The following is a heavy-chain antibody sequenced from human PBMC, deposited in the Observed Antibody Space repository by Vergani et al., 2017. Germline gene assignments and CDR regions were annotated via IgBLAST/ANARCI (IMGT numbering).Heavy chain of an antibody. Sequence: QLQLQESGPGLVKPSETLSLTCTVSGGSISSSSYYWGWIRQPPGKGLGWIGSIYYSGSTYYNPSLKSRVTISVDTPKNQFSLKLSSVTAADTAVYYCARHYSGYDLNYFDYWGQGTLVTVSS. V-gene: IGHV4-39*01. CDR1: GGSISSSSYY. D-gene: IGHD5-12*01. J-gene: IGHJ4*02. CDR3: ARHYSGYDLNYFDY. CDR2: IYYSGST.